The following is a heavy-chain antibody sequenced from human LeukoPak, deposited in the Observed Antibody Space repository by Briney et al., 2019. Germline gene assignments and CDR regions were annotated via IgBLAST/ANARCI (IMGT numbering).Heavy chain of an antibody. D-gene: IGHD3-22*01. Sequence: ASVKVSCKASGYTFTSYDINWVRQATGQGLEWMGWMNPNSGNTGYAQKFQGRVTMTRNTSISTAYMELSSLRSEDTAVYYCARGRPIRITMIVVVNYYYHMDVWGKGTTVTVSS. CDR2: MNPNSGNT. V-gene: IGHV1-8*01. CDR3: ARGRPIRITMIVVVNYYYHMDV. J-gene: IGHJ6*03. CDR1: GYTFTSYD.